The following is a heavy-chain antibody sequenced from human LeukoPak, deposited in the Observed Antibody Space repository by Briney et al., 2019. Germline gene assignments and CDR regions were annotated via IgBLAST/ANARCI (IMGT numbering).Heavy chain of an antibody. V-gene: IGHV3-23*01. Sequence: PGGSLRLSCVDSESTFSNYAMTWVRQAPGKGLEWVSAITHGGGRTYYADSVKGRFTISRDNSKSTLFLQMNSLRVDDTGVYFCARGGATRWGQGTLVTVSS. CDR3: ARGGATR. CDR1: ESTFSNYA. D-gene: IGHD1-26*01. J-gene: IGHJ4*02. CDR2: ITHGGGRT.